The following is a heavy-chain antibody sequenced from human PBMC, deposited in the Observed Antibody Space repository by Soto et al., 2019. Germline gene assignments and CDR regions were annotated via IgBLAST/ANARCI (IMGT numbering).Heavy chain of an antibody. V-gene: IGHV3-21*01. J-gene: IGHJ6*02. Sequence: EVQLVESGGGLVKPGGSLRLSCAASGFTFSSYSMNWVRQAPGKGLEWVSSISSSSSYIYYADSVKGRFTISRDNAKNSLSLQMNSLRAEDTAVYYCARDLSKGPSDGMDVWGQGTTVTVSS. D-gene: IGHD4-4*01. CDR3: ARDLSKGPSDGMDV. CDR2: ISSSSSYI. CDR1: GFTFSSYS.